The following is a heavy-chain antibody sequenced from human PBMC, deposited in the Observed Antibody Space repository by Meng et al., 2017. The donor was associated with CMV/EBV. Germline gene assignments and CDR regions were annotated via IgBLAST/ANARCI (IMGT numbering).Heavy chain of an antibody. J-gene: IGHJ5*02. CDR1: GGTFSSHA. CDR3: ARKSERTGYFDP. D-gene: IGHD3/OR15-3a*01. Sequence: SVKVSCKASGGTFSSHAINWVRQASGQGLEWMGGIIPILGIANYAPNFQGRVTITADKSTSTADMELRSLKSEDTAVYYCARKSERTGYFDPWGQGTLVTVSS. CDR2: IIPILGIA. V-gene: IGHV1-69*10.